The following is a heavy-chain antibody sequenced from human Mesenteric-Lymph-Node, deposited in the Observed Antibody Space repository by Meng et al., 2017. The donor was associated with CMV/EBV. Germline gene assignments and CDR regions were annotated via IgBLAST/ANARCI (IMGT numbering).Heavy chain of an antibody. V-gene: IGHV3-53*01. D-gene: IGHD1-26*01. J-gene: IGHJ4*02. CDR2: PYTPSDA. Sequence: GESLKISCAASGFSVSRFDMSWVRQAPGKGLEWVSLPYTPSDAYYADSVKGRFTVSRDKSKNTLDLQMNSLRAEDTAVYYCARDEVGASGWGQGTLVTVSS. CDR3: ARDEVGASG. CDR1: GFSVSRFD.